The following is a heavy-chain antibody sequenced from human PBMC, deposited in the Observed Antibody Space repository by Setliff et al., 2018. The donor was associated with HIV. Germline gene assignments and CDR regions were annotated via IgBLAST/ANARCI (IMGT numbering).Heavy chain of an antibody. Sequence: SETLSLTCTVSGGSISGYYWSWVRQPPEKRLELIGFIHYSGSSDYNPSLKSRITISVDMSRNQFSLVLSSVTAADTAVYYCARFQAWQLGRRGGYYYYMDVRGKGTTVTVSS. J-gene: IGHJ6*03. D-gene: IGHD1-1*01. V-gene: IGHV4-59*01. CDR1: GGSISGYY. CDR2: IHYSGSS. CDR3: ARFQAWQLGRRGGYYYYMDV.